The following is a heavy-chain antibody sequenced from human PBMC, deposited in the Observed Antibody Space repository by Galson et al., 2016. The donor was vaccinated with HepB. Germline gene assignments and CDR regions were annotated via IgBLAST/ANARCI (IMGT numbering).Heavy chain of an antibody. D-gene: IGHD3-3*01. J-gene: IGHJ4*02. CDR2: INPSGGST. Sequence: SVKVSCKASGSTFTSNYMHWVRQAPGQGPEWMGIINPSGGSTSYAQKFQGRVTMTRDTSTSTVYMELSSLRSEDTAVYYCARGGEYDSWSGPNQIFDYWGQGTLVTVSS. CDR1: GSTFTSNY. CDR3: ARGGEYDSWSGPNQIFDY. V-gene: IGHV1-46*01.